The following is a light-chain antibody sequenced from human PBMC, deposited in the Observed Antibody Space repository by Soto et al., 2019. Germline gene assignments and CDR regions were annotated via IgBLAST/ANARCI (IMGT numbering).Light chain of an antibody. CDR3: HQRQSWHRT. Sequence: IVLTQSPATLSSFPGDRVTLSCRASQAVNTRLAWYQHKPGQAPRLLIYLASNRAAGVPARFSGSGSGTDFTLTISDVEPEDLEVYYCHQRQSWHRTVGQGTKVDIK. CDR1: QAVNTR. J-gene: IGKJ1*01. V-gene: IGKV3D-11*01. CDR2: LAS.